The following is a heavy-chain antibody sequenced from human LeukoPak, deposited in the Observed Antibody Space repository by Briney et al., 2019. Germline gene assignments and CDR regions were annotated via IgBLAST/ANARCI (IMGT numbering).Heavy chain of an antibody. D-gene: IGHD3-16*02. V-gene: IGHV3-48*02. CDR2: ISSSSSTI. CDR3: ARDGSMITFGGVIVKDHDAFDI. Sequence: PGESLRLSCAASGFTFSSYSMNWVRQAPGKGLEWVSYISSSSSTIYYADSVKGRFTISRDNAKNSLYLQMNSLRDEDTAVYYCARDGSMITFGGVIVKDHDAFDIWGQGTMVTVSS. CDR1: GFTFSSYS. J-gene: IGHJ3*02.